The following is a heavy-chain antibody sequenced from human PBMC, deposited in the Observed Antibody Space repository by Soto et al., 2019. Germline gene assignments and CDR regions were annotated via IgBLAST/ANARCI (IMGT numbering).Heavy chain of an antibody. CDR2: INAGNGNT. Sequence: QVQLVQSGAEVKKPGASVKVSCKASGYTFTSYAMHWVRQAPGQRLEWMGWINAGNGNTKYSQKFKGRVTITRDTAAGTAYMELSSLRSEDTAVYYCAHGLGYCSGGSCYRSAFDIWGQGTMVTVSS. CDR3: AHGLGYCSGGSCYRSAFDI. D-gene: IGHD2-15*01. V-gene: IGHV1-3*01. J-gene: IGHJ3*02. CDR1: GYTFTSYA.